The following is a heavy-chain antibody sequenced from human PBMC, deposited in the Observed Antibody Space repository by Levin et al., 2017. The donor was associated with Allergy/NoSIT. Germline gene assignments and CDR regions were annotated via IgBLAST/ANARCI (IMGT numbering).Heavy chain of an antibody. D-gene: IGHD3-16*01. V-gene: IGHV4-59*01. J-gene: IGHJ4*02. Sequence: PSETLSLTCTVSGGSISSYYWSWIRQPPGKGLEWIGYIYYSGSTNYNPSLKSRVTISVDTSKNQFSLKLNSVTAADTAVYYCARGRQWGNFDYWGQGTLVTVSS. CDR1: GGSISSYY. CDR3: ARGRQWGNFDY. CDR2: IYYSGST.